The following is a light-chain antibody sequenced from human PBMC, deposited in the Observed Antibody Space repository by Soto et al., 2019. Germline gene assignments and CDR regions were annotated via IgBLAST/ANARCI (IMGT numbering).Light chain of an antibody. J-gene: IGKJ1*01. Sequence: DIQMTPSPSSLSASVGDRVTITCLASQSISSFLTWYQQKAGKAPKLLIYAASSLQSGVPSRFSGSGSGTDFTLTISSLQPEDFASYYCQQSFSTPPTFGQGTKVDIK. CDR2: AAS. CDR3: QQSFSTPPT. CDR1: QSISSF. V-gene: IGKV1-39*01.